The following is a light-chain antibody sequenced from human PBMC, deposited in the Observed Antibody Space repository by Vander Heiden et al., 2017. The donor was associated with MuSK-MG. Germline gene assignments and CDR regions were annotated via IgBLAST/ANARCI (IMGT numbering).Light chain of an antibody. CDR3: QQSYSTPPY. V-gene: IGKV1-39*01. CDR1: QSISSY. CDR2: AAS. Sequence: DIQMTQSPSSLSASVGDRVTITCRASQSISSYLNWYQQKPGKAPKLLIYAASSFQSGVPSRFSGSGSGTDFTLTISSLQPEDFATYYCQQSYSTPPYFGGGTKVEIK. J-gene: IGKJ4*01.